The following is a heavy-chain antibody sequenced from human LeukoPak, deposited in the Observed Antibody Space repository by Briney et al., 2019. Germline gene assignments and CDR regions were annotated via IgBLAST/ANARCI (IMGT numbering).Heavy chain of an antibody. CDR3: ARRVGATGYMDV. J-gene: IGHJ6*03. Sequence: SETLSLTCTVSGDSIGSYYWSWIRQSAGKGLEWIGRIYTSGTTDYNPSLKSRVTMSVDTSKNQFSLKLNSVTAADTAVYYCARRVGATGYMDVWGKGTTVTVSS. CDR2: IYTSGTT. V-gene: IGHV4-4*07. CDR1: GDSIGSYY. D-gene: IGHD1-26*01.